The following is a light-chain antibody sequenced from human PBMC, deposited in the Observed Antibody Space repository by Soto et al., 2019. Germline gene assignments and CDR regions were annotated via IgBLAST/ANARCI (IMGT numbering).Light chain of an antibody. CDR2: DVN. CDR1: SSDVGGYNS. J-gene: IGLJ3*02. Sequence: QSALTQPRSVSGSPGQSVTISCTGTSSDVGGYNSVSWYQQHPGKAPKLMIYDVNKRPSGVPDRFSGSKSGNTASLTISGLQAEDEADYYCCSFAGSFWVFGGGTQLTVL. CDR3: CSFAGSFWV. V-gene: IGLV2-11*01.